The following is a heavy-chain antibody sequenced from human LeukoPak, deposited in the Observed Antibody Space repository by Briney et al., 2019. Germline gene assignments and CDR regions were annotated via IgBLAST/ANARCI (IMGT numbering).Heavy chain of an antibody. J-gene: IGHJ4*02. CDR1: GYTFTNYG. CDR3: ARVPPSAHQLLSSDY. Sequence: GASVMVSCKASGYTFTNYGISWVRQAPGQGLEWVAWISANNGETRYAQNFQGRVTMTTDTSTSTAYMELRSLRSDDTAVYYCARVPPSAHQLLSSDYWGQGTQVTVSS. V-gene: IGHV1-18*04. CDR2: ISANNGET. D-gene: IGHD2-2*01.